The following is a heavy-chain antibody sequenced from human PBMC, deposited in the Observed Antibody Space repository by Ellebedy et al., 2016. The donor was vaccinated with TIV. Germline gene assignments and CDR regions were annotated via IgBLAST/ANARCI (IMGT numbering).Heavy chain of an antibody. CDR2: ISASGDET. V-gene: IGHV3-23*01. CDR1: GFTFSNFA. J-gene: IGHJ4*02. CDR3: AKDSGRSGWYFDY. Sequence: GESLKISCEASGFTFSNFAMGWVRQAPGKGLEWVATISASGDETFYPNSVNGRFTTSRDNSKNMVYLQTAGLRADDTAVYYCAKDSGRSGWYFDYWGQGTPVTASS. D-gene: IGHD6-19*01.